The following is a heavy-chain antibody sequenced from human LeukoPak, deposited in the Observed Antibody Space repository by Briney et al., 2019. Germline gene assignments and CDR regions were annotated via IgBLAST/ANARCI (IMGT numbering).Heavy chain of an antibody. Sequence: PSETLSLTCTVSGDSINNYYWSWIRQSPGKGLEWIGYIHYDGTTSYNPSLKSRVTISLDTSKNQFSLNLRSVTAADTALFYCVRSGGYYYDALWGQGTLVAVSS. J-gene: IGHJ4*02. V-gene: IGHV4-59*08. CDR1: GDSINNYY. CDR2: IHYDGTT. D-gene: IGHD3-22*01. CDR3: VRSGGYYYDAL.